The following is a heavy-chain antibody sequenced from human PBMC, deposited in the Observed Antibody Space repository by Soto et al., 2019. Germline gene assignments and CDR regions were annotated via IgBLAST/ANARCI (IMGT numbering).Heavy chain of an antibody. D-gene: IGHD3-22*01. J-gene: IGHJ4*02. CDR2: ISYDGSND. CDR1: GFTFSSFG. Sequence: QVQLVESGGGVVQPGRSLRLSCAASGFTFSSFGMHWVRQAPGKGLEWVAHISYDGSNDHSADSVKGRFTISRDNSEDTLYLHMNSLRVEDAAVYYCAKDTYFHDSSGYYIFDYWGQGTLVTVSS. CDR3: AKDTYFHDSSGYYIFDY. V-gene: IGHV3-30*18.